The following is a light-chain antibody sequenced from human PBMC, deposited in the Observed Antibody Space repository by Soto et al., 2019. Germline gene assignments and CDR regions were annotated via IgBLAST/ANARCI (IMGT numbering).Light chain of an antibody. Sequence: QSALTQPASVSGSPGQSITISCTGTSSDVGGYSYVSWYQQHPGKAPKLMIYEVINRPSGVSNRFSGSKSGNTAALTISGLQADDEADYHCSSYTSSNTWVFGGGTKLTVL. CDR2: EVI. CDR1: SSDVGGYSY. J-gene: IGLJ3*02. V-gene: IGLV2-14*01. CDR3: SSYTSSNTWV.